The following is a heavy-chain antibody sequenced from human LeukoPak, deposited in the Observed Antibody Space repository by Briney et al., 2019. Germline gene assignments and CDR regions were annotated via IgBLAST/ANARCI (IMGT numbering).Heavy chain of an antibody. CDR1: GYTFTSYG. V-gene: IGHV1-18*01. CDR3: ARERNSGSFGYRFDY. CDR2: ISAYNGNT. J-gene: IGHJ4*02. Sequence: ASVKVSCKASGYTFTSYGISWVRQAPGQGLEWMGWISAYNGNTNYAQKLQGRVIMTTDTSTSTAYMELRSLRSDDTAVYYCARERNSGSFGYRFDYWGQGTLVTVSS. D-gene: IGHD1-26*01.